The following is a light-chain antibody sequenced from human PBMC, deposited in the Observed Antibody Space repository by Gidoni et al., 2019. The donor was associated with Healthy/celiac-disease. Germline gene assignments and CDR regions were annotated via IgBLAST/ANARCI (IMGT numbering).Light chain of an antibody. CDR3: QQDNSDSWT. V-gene: IGKV1-5*03. J-gene: IGKJ1*01. Sequence: DIQMTQSPSTLSASLGDRVTITCRATQSISSWLALYQQKPGKAPKLLIYKASSLESGVPSRFRGRGSGTEVTLTISSLQPDDFATYYCQQDNSDSWTFGQGTKVEIK. CDR2: KAS. CDR1: QSISSW.